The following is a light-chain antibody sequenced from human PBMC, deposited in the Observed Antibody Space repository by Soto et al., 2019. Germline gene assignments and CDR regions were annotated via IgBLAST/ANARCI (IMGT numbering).Light chain of an antibody. CDR2: GAS. V-gene: IGKV3-20*01. Sequence: EIVLTQSPGTLSLSPGERATLSCRASQSVSSSYLAWYKQKPGQAPRLLIYGASSRAAGIPDRFSGSGSGTDFTLTISRLEPEDFAVYYCQRNDISPFTFGQGTKLEIK. CDR3: QRNDISPFT. J-gene: IGKJ2*01. CDR1: QSVSSSY.